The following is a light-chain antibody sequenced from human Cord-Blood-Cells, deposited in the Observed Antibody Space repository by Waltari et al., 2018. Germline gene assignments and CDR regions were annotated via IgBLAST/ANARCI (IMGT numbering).Light chain of an antibody. J-gene: IGLJ3*02. CDR1: SSDVGGYNY. Sequence: QSALTQPASVSGSPGQSITISCTGTSSDVGGYNYVSWYQQHPGKAPKLMIYEVSNRPLGVSNRFSGSKSGNTASLTISGLQAEHEADYYCSSYTSSSAWVFGGGTKLTVL. CDR2: EVS. CDR3: SSYTSSSAWV. V-gene: IGLV2-14*01.